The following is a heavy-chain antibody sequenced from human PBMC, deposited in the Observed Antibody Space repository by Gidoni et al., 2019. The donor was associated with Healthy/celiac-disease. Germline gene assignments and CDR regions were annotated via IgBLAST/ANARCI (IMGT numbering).Heavy chain of an antibody. D-gene: IGHD6-6*01. Sequence: EVQLLESGGGLVQPGGSLSLSCAASGFTFSSYAMSWVRQAPGKGLEWVSAISGSGGSTYYADSVKGRFTISRDNSKNTLYLQMNSLRAEDTAVYYCAKDRHSSSGYFDYWGQGTLVTVSS. CDR1: GFTFSSYA. CDR3: AKDRHSSSGYFDY. V-gene: IGHV3-23*01. J-gene: IGHJ4*02. CDR2: ISGSGGST.